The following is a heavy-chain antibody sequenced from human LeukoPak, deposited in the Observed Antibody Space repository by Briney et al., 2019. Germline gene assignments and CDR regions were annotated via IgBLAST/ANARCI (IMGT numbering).Heavy chain of an antibody. CDR3: AREVQLERLAFGKEGSALDY. V-gene: IGHV3-21*01. CDR2: ISSTRSYI. CDR1: GFSFFSYT. J-gene: IGHJ4*02. Sequence: PGGSLRLSCAASGFSFFSYTMNWVRQAPGKGLEWVSSISSTRSYIYYADSVKGRFTIFRDNAKNSLYLQMNSLRAEDTAVYYCAREVQLERLAFGKEGSALDYWGQGTLVTVSS. D-gene: IGHD1-1*01.